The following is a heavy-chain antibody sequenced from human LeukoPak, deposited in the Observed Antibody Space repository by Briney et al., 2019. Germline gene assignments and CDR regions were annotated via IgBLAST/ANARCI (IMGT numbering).Heavy chain of an antibody. CDR1: GYSFTSYW. D-gene: IGHD6-6*01. Sequence: GESLKISCKGSGYSFTSYWIGWVRQMPGKGLEWMGIIYPSDSDTRYSPSFQGQVTISADKSISTAYLQWSSLKASDTAMYYCARHGEYSSSLNDFDYWGQGTLVTVSS. V-gene: IGHV5-51*01. CDR3: ARHGEYSSSLNDFDY. J-gene: IGHJ4*02. CDR2: IYPSDSDT.